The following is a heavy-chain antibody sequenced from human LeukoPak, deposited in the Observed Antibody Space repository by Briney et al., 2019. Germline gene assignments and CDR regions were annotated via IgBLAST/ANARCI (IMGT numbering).Heavy chain of an antibody. V-gene: IGHV1-8*01. Sequence: ASVKVSCKASGYTLASYDINWVRQATGQGLEWMGWMNPNSGTTGYAQKFQDRVTLTRDTSISTAYMELSSLTSDDTAVYYCARDYGGNSGWFDPWGQGTLVTLSS. J-gene: IGHJ5*02. CDR3: ARDYGGNSGWFDP. D-gene: IGHD4-23*01. CDR2: MNPNSGTT. CDR1: GYTLASYD.